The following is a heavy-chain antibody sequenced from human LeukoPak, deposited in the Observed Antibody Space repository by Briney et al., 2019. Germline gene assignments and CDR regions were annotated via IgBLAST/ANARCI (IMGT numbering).Heavy chain of an antibody. CDR3: ARFFRQQNYWYLDV. J-gene: IGHJ2*01. Sequence: SETLSLTCSVSMQSLTTYYWTWIRQPAGQGLEWIGRVDTSGSTNFNPSLGSRVTMSIDTSKSQFSLTLNSVTAADTAVYYCARFFRQQNYWYLDVWGRGILVTVSS. V-gene: IGHV4-59*10. CDR1: MQSLTTYY. D-gene: IGHD6-13*01. CDR2: VDTSGST.